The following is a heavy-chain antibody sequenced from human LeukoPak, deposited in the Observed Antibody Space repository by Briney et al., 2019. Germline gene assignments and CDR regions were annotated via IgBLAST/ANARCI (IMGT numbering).Heavy chain of an antibody. Sequence: PSQTLSLTCTVSGGSISSGSYYWSWIRQPAGKGLVWIGRIYTSGSTNYNPSLKSRVTISVDTSKNQFSLKLSSVTAADMAVYYCARGRGITFGGVSFFRKWFDPWGQGTLVTVSS. CDR1: GGSISSGSYY. J-gene: IGHJ5*02. D-gene: IGHD3-16*01. CDR3: ARGRGITFGGVSFFRKWFDP. CDR2: IYTSGST. V-gene: IGHV4-61*02.